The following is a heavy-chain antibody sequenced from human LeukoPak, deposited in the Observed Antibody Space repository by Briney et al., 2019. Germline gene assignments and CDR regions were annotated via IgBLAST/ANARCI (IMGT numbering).Heavy chain of an antibody. CDR1: GFTVSSNY. CDR2: ISSSSSYI. J-gene: IGHJ4*02. V-gene: IGHV3-21*01. D-gene: IGHD6-6*01. Sequence: GGSLRLSCAASGFTVSSNYMSWVRQAPGKGLEWVSSISSSSSYIYYADSVKGRFTISRDNAKNSLYLQMNSLRAEDTAVYYCARTQRSSSGPPFDYWGQGTLVTVSS. CDR3: ARTQRSSSGPPFDY.